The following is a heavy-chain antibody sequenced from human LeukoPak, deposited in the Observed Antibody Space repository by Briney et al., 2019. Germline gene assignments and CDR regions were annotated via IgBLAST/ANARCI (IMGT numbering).Heavy chain of an antibody. Sequence: ASVKVSCKASDTFTSYGISWVRQAPGQGLEWMGWISAYNGNTNYAQKLQGRGTMTTDTSASTAYMKLRSLSSDDTAVFYCARAYSANIVVVPAAMSYYYYYYYMDVWGKGTTVTVSS. J-gene: IGHJ6*03. V-gene: IGHV1-18*01. D-gene: IGHD2-2*01. CDR1: DTFTSYG. CDR2: ISAYNGNT. CDR3: ARAYSANIVVVPAAMSYYYYYYYMDV.